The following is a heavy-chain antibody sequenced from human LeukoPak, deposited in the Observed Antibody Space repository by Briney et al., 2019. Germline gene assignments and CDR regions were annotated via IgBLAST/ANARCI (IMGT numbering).Heavy chain of an antibody. CDR2: IYTSGST. D-gene: IGHD3-22*01. J-gene: IGHJ6*03. CDR1: GDSISSGDYY. V-gene: IGHV4-61*02. CDR3: TRGSIAYYYMDV. Sequence: PSETLSLTCTVSGDSISSGDYYWSWIRQPAGTGLEWIGRIYTSGSTNYNPSLKSRVTISVDSSKNQFSLKLSSVTAADTAVYYCTRGSIAYYYMDVWGKGTTVTISS.